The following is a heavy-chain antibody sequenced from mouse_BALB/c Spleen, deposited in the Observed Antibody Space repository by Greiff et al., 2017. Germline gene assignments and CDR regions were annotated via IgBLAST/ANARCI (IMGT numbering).Heavy chain of an antibody. CDR1: GFNIKDTY. Sequence: EVKLMESGAELVKPGASVKLSCTASGFNIKDTYMHWVKQRPEQGLEWIGRIDPANGNTKYDPKFQGKATITADTSSNTAYLQLSSLTSEDTAVYYGARSDYGSRYFDYWGQGTTLTVSS. J-gene: IGHJ2*01. CDR2: IDPANGNT. V-gene: IGHV14-3*02. D-gene: IGHD1-1*01. CDR3: ARSDYGSRYFDY.